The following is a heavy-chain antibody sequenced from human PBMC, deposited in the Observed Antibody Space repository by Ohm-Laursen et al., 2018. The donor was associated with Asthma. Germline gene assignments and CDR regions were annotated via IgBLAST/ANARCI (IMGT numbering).Heavy chain of an antibody. CDR1: GFTFSSYA. CDR2: ISGSGGST. CDR3: AKVWELLRSDLFDY. D-gene: IGHD1-26*01. Sequence: GSLRLSCTASGFTFSSYAMSWVRQAPGKGLEWVSAISGSGGSTYYADSVKGRFTTSRDNSKNTLYLQMNSLRAEDTAVYYCAKVWELLRSDLFDYWGQGTLVTVSS. J-gene: IGHJ4*02. V-gene: IGHV3-23*01.